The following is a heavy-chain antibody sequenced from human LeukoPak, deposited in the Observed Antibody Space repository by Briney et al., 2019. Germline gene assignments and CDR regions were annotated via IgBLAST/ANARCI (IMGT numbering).Heavy chain of an antibody. V-gene: IGHV3-30-3*01. J-gene: IGHJ4*02. CDR3: AGFFNAHDY. CDR1: GFTFSSYA. Sequence: WGSLRLSCAASGFTFSSYAMHWVRQAPGKGLEWVAVISYDGSNKYYADSVKGRFTISRDNSKNTLYLQMNSLRAEDTAVYYCAGFFNAHDYWGQGTLVTVSS. CDR2: ISYDGSNK.